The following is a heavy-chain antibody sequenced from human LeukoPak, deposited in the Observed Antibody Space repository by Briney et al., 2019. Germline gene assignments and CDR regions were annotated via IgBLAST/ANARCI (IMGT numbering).Heavy chain of an antibody. CDR2: IYYSGST. D-gene: IGHD3-10*01. J-gene: IGHJ4*02. V-gene: IGHV4-59*01. CDR1: GGSISSYY. CDR3: ARVGDKFDY. Sequence: SETLSLTCTVSGGSISSYYWSWIRQPPGKGLEWIGYIYYSGSTNYNPSLKSRVTISVDTSKNQFSLKPSSVTAADTAVYYCARVGDKFDYWGQGTLVTVSS.